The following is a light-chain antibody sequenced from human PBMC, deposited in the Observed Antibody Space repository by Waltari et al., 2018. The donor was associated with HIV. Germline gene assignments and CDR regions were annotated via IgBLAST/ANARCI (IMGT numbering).Light chain of an antibody. Sequence: SVLTLPPSVSAASGQRITTSCSGSSSNIATNYVSWYQQFPGTATKLLSYDNFKRPSGNPDRFSGPKSGTSASLASSGLQTADEADYYCGTWDSSLSLWVFGGGTKVTVL. CDR2: DNF. CDR1: SSNIATNY. V-gene: IGLV1-51*01. CDR3: GTWDSSLSLWV. J-gene: IGLJ3*02.